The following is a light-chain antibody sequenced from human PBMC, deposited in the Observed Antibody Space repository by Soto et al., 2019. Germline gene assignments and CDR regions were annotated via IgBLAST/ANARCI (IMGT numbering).Light chain of an antibody. CDR2: KAS. Sequence: DIQMTQSPSILSASVGDRVTITCRASQSIGSWLAWYQQKPGKAPNLLIYKASSLESGVPPRFSGIGSGTEFTLTVSSLQPDDFATYYCQQYHSYPWTFGQGTKVDIK. J-gene: IGKJ1*01. CDR1: QSIGSW. CDR3: QQYHSYPWT. V-gene: IGKV1-5*03.